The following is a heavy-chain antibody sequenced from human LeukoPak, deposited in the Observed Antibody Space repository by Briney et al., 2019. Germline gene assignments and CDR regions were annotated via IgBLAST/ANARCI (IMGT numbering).Heavy chain of an antibody. D-gene: IGHD6-13*01. J-gene: IGHJ4*02. Sequence: GGSLRLSCAASGFTFSSYGMSWVRQAPGKGLEWVSAISGSGGSTYYADSVKGRFTISRDNPKNTLYLQMNSLRAEDTAVYYCAKAPRQQQLVPLDYWGQGTLVTVSS. CDR2: ISGSGGST. CDR1: GFTFSSYG. CDR3: AKAPRQQQLVPLDY. V-gene: IGHV3-23*01.